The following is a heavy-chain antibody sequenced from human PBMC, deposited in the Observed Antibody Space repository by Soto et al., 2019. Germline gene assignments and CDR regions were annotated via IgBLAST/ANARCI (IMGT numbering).Heavy chain of an antibody. CDR2: IYYSGST. V-gene: IGHV4-59*01. J-gene: IGHJ4*02. CDR3: AREIVGSGYPAGSWLRLDY. D-gene: IGHD3-22*01. Sequence: SETLSLTCTASGGSMSSYYWSWIRQPPGKGLERIGYIYYSGSTNYNASLKSRVTISVDTSKNQFFLKLSSVTAADTAVYYCAREIVGSGYPAGSWLRLDYWGQGTLVTVSS. CDR1: GGSMSSYY.